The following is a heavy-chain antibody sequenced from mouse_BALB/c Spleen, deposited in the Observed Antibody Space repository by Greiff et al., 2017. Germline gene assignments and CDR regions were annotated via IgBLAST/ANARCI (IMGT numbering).Heavy chain of an antibody. CDR3: ARPHYYGSSPYYFDY. CDR1: GFTFSSYG. CDR2: ISSGGSYT. D-gene: IGHD1-1*01. V-gene: IGHV5-6*01. J-gene: IGHJ2*01. Sequence: EVQLVESGGDLVKPGGSLKLSCAASGFTFSSYGMSWVRQTPDKRLEWVATISSGGSYTYYPDSVKGRFTISRDNAKNTLYLQMSSLKSEDTAMYYCARPHYYGSSPYYFDYWGQGTTLTVSS.